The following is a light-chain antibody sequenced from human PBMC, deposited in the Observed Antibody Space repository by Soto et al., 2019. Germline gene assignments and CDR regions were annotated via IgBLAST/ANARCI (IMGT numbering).Light chain of an antibody. V-gene: IGLV2-14*01. CDR3: SSYASSSSYG. Sequence: QSVLTQPASVSGSPGQSITISCTGTSSDVGGYNHVSWYQQHPGKAPKLIIFEVRNRPSGVSDRFSASKSGNTASLTISGLQTEDEAVYYRSSYASSSSYGFGTGTKVTVL. CDR1: SSDVGGYNH. CDR2: EVR. J-gene: IGLJ1*01.